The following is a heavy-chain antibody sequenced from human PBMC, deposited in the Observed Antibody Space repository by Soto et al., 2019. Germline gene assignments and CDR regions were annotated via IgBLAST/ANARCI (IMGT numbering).Heavy chain of an antibody. CDR1: GYTFTSYG. CDR2: ISAYNGNT. D-gene: IGHD5-12*01. Sequence: GASVKVSCKASGYTFTSYGISWVRQAPGQGLEWMGWISAYNGNTNYAQKLQGRVTMTTDTSTSTAYMELRSLRSDDTAVYYCARVWMVATIPYNWFGPWGQGTLVTVSS. V-gene: IGHV1-18*01. J-gene: IGHJ5*02. CDR3: ARVWMVATIPYNWFGP.